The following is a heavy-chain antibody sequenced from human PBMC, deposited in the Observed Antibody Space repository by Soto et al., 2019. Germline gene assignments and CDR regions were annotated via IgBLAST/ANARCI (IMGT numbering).Heavy chain of an antibody. J-gene: IGHJ4*02. CDR1: GGTSTIYT. CDR2: IVPTLRLT. Sequence: QVQLVQSGAEVKKPGSSLKVSCETSGGTSTIYTITWVRQAPGQGLQWMGRIVPTLRLTNYAQEFEARLTITADTSTITAHMELSSLTSEDTAVHYCATEKYGAGRVGVYDWGQGTTVTVSS. CDR3: ATEKYGAGRVGVYD. V-gene: IGHV1-69*08. D-gene: IGHD2-8*01.